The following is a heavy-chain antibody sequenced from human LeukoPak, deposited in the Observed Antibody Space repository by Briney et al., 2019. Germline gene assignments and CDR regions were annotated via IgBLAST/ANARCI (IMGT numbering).Heavy chain of an antibody. Sequence: SETLSLTCTVSGGSISNHFWSWIRQPPGKGLEWIGNIYYSGSTNYNPSLKSRVTISVDTSKNQVSLKLSSVTAADTAVYYCARVGFRGLPMAGWGQGTLVTVSS. CDR3: ARVGFRGLPMAG. CDR2: IYYSGST. J-gene: IGHJ4*02. D-gene: IGHD5-18*01. CDR1: GGSISNHF. V-gene: IGHV4-59*11.